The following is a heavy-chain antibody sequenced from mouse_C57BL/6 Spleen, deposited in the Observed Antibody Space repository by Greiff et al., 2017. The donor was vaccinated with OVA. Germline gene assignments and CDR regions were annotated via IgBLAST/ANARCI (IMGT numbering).Heavy chain of an antibody. CDR1: GYSITSGYY. J-gene: IGHJ4*01. V-gene: IGHV3-6*01. Sequence: ESGPGLVKPSQSLSLTCSVTGYSITSGYYWNWIRQFPGNKLEWMGYISYDGSNNYNPSLKNRISITRDTSKNQFFLKLNSVTTEDTATYYCAREGAGDYGSSYAYYAMDYWGQGTSVTVSS. CDR3: AREGAGDYGSSYAYYAMDY. CDR2: ISYDGSN. D-gene: IGHD1-1*01.